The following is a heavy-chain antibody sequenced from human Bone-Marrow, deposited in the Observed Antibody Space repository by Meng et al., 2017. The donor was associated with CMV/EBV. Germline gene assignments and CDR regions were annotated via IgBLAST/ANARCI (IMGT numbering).Heavy chain of an antibody. CDR1: GGSISTNNYY. CDR3: ARQLAPNWADMTENFDY. Sequence: GSLRLSCSVSGGSISTNNYYWGWIRQPPGKGLEWIGRISYTGTAYYNPSLMGRATMSVDTPENRFSLKLTFVTAADTAVYYCARQLAPNWADMTENFDYWGQGTLVTVSS. D-gene: IGHD7-27*01. V-gene: IGHV4-39*01. CDR2: ISYTGTA. J-gene: IGHJ4*02.